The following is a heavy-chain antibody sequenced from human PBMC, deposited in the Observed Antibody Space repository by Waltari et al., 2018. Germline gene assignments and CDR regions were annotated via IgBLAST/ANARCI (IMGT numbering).Heavy chain of an antibody. CDR2: IYYSGST. V-gene: IGHV4-61*01. D-gene: IGHD2-15*01. CDR3: ARQIVVVAATPGYFDS. Sequence: QVQLQESGPGLVKPSETLSLTCTVSGDSVSSGIYYWSWIRQPPGKGLEWIGNIYYSGSTNDNPSFNSRVTISVDTSKNQFSLNLTSVTATDTAVYYCARQIVVVAATPGYFDSWGQGTLVAVSS. CDR1: GDSVSSGIYY. J-gene: IGHJ4*02.